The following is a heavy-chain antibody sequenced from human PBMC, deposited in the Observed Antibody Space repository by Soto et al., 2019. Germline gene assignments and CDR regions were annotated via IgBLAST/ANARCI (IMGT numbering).Heavy chain of an antibody. CDR3: SYDSSRGDY. D-gene: IGHD3-22*01. V-gene: IGHV3-15*01. CDR2: LKSEAAGGTT. CDR1: GFAFSSAW. Sequence: EVQLVESGGGLVKPGGSLRLSCAASGFAFSSAWMSWVRQAPGKGLEWVGRLKSEAAGGTTDYAGPVKGRFTISRDESKNTLYLQMTILKTDDTAGYYCSYDSSRGDYWGLGSLVTVSS. J-gene: IGHJ4*02.